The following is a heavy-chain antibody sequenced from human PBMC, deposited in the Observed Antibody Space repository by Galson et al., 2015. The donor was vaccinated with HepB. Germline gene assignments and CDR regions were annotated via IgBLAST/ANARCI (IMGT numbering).Heavy chain of an antibody. CDR1: GFTFSSYA. J-gene: IGHJ6*02. CDR3: ARAMIPPIAAAGTFDYYYYYYGMDV. CDR2: ISYDGSNK. V-gene: IGHV3-30-3*01. D-gene: IGHD6-13*01. Sequence: SLRLSCAASGFTFSSYAMHWVRQAPGKGLEWVAVISYDGSNKYYADSVKGRFTISRDNSKNTLYLQMNSLRAEDTAVYYCARAMIPPIAAAGTFDYYYYYYGMDVWGQGTTVTVSS.